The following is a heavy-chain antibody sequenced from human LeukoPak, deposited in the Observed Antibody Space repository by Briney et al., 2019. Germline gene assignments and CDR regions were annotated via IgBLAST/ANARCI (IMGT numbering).Heavy chain of an antibody. CDR2: IYDSGST. CDR1: GGSINNYY. Sequence: SETLSLTCAVSGGSINNYYWSWIRQPPGKGLEWIGYIYDSGSTNYNPSLKSRVTTSLDTSKNQVSLELSSVTAADTAVYYCARDRAPFAILLDVSCDYWGQGTLVTVSS. V-gene: IGHV4-59*01. D-gene: IGHD3-3*01. CDR3: ARDRAPFAILLDVSCDY. J-gene: IGHJ4*02.